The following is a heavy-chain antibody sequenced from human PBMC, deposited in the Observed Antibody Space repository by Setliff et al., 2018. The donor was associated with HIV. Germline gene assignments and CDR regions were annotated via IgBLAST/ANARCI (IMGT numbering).Heavy chain of an antibody. V-gene: IGHV4-39*06. CDR3: AREAGEYRVTDYYYYYYLDV. Sequence: SETLSLTCTVSGGSVTSSTYYWGWIRQPPGKGLEWIGNIHYSGTTNYNPSLKSRLTMSVDTSKNQLPLKLNSATAADTAVYYCAREAGEYRVTDYYYYYYLDVWGKGTTVTVSS. CDR2: IHYSGTT. D-gene: IGHD4-17*01. J-gene: IGHJ6*03. CDR1: GGSVTSSTYY.